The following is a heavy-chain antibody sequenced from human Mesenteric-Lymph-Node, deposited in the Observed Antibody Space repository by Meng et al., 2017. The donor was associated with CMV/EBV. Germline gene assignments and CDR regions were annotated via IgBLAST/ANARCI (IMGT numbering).Heavy chain of an antibody. D-gene: IGHD4-17*01. CDR1: GYTFPSYS. CDR3: ARALHPGTVYYFDY. V-gene: IGHV1-3*04. CDR2: INTGNGKT. J-gene: IGHJ4*02. Sequence: KPSGYTFPSYSIHWVRQAPGQGPEWMGWINTGNGKTQYSQKFQGRVTITRETSASTAYMELSSLRSEDTAVYYCARALHPGTVYYFDYWGQGTLVTVSS.